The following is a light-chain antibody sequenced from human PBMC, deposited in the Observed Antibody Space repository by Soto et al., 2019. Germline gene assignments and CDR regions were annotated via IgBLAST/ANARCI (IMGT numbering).Light chain of an antibody. V-gene: IGKV1-39*01. CDR3: QQSYSTPRT. Sequence: DIQMTQSPSSLSASVGDRVTITCRASQSISSYLPWYQQKPGKAPKLLIYAASSLQSGVPSRFSGSGSGTDFTLTISSLQPEDFATYFCQQSYSTPRTFGQGTKVEIK. CDR1: QSISSY. J-gene: IGKJ1*01. CDR2: AAS.